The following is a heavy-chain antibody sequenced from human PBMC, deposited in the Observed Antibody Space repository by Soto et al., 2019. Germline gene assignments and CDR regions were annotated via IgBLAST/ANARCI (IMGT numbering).Heavy chain of an antibody. J-gene: IGHJ4*02. CDR3: AKEDAGGNTIPTATD. CDR2: ISYDGRNE. Sequence: QVQLVESGGGVVQPGRSLRLSCAASGFTFSSHGMHWVRQAPGKGLEWLSVISYDGRNEYYTDSVKGRFTISRDNYKDTLYLQMNRLRVEDTAVYYCAKEDAGGNTIPTATDWGLGTLVTVYS. CDR1: GFTFSSHG. V-gene: IGHV3-30*18. D-gene: IGHD2-15*01.